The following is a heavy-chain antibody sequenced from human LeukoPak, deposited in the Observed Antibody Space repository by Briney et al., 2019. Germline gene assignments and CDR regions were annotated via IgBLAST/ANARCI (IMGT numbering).Heavy chain of an antibody. CDR2: ISGSGDNT. D-gene: IGHD3-22*01. V-gene: IGHV3-23*01. CDR3: AKGSYYDSSGSFYFDY. CDR1: GFTFNNYW. J-gene: IGHJ4*02. Sequence: GGSLRLSCAASGFTFNNYWMYWVRQAPGKGLEWVSGISGSGDNTYYADSVKGRFTISRDNSKNTLYVQVNSLGTEDTAAYYCAKGSYYDSSGSFYFDYWGQGTLVTVSS.